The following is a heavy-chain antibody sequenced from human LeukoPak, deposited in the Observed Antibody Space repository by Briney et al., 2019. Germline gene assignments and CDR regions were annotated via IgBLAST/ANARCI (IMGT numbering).Heavy chain of an antibody. CDR2: IYYSGTT. Sequence: MPSQTLSLTCIVSGDSITSGGYYWSWIRQHPGKGLEWIGYIYYSGTTYYNPSLKSRVTISVDTSTNQFSLKLSSVTAADTAVYYCARRPQGGLSNWFDPWGQGTLVTVSS. D-gene: IGHD3-16*01. CDR3: ARRPQGGLSNWFDP. V-gene: IGHV4-31*03. CDR1: GDSITSGGYY. J-gene: IGHJ5*02.